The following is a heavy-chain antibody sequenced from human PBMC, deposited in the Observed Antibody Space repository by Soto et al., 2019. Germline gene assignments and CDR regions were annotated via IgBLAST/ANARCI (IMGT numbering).Heavy chain of an antibody. CDR1: GGSINSNTYS. V-gene: IGHV4-39*01. CDR2: IYYSGST. J-gene: IGHJ4*02. D-gene: IGHD6-19*01. Sequence: PSETPSLTCTVSGGSINSNTYSWSWILQPPEKGLEWIGTIYYSGSTYYNPSLKSRVTISVDTSKNEFSLKLSSVTAADTAVFYCARRGLGNFFDYWGQGALVTVSS. CDR3: ARRGLGNFFDY.